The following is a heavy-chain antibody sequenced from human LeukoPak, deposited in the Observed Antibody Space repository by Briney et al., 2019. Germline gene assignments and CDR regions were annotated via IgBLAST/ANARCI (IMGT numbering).Heavy chain of an antibody. CDR1: GFTFSSYS. CDR2: ISSSSSYI. J-gene: IGHJ5*02. D-gene: IGHD3-10*01. V-gene: IGHV3-21*01. CDR3: ARGPYGSGFLNWFDP. Sequence: GGSLRLSCAAAGFTFSSYSMNWVRQAPGKWLEWVSSISSSSSYIYYADSVKGRFTISRDNAKNSLYLQMNSLRAEDTAVYYCARGPYGSGFLNWFDPWGQGTLVTVSS.